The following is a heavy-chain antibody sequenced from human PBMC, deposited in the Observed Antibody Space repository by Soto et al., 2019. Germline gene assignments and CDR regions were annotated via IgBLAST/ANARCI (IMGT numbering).Heavy chain of an antibody. CDR1: GFTFSSYG. J-gene: IGHJ4*02. V-gene: IGHV3-30*18. D-gene: IGHD4-17*01. Sequence: GGSLRLSCAASGFTFSSYGVHWVRQAPGKGLEWVAVISYDGSNKYYVDSVKGRFTISRDNSKNTLYLQMNSLRAEDTAVYYCAKLFRNYGDYDFDYWGQGTLVTVSS. CDR2: ISYDGSNK. CDR3: AKLFRNYGDYDFDY.